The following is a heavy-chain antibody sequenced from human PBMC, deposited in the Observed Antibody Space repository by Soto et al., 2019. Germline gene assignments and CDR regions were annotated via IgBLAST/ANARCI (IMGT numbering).Heavy chain of an antibody. CDR1: GFTFSSYW. CDR2: IKQDGSKK. D-gene: IGHD2-8*01. J-gene: IGHJ5*02. V-gene: IGHV3-7*01. Sequence: GGSLSLSCAASGFTFSSYWMSWVRQAPGKGVEWVANIKQDGSKKYYVDSVKGRFTISRDNAKNSLYLQMNSLRAEDTAVYYCARAVLNWFDPWGQGTLVTVSS. CDR3: ARAVLNWFDP.